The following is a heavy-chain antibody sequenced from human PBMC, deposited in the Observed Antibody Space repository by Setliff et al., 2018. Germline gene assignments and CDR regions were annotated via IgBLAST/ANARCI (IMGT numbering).Heavy chain of an antibody. CDR3: ARSPSSGAYWNPRPFYSDY. D-gene: IGHD1-26*01. Sequence: LSLTCSVSGASIPSGGFYWTWIRQPAGKGLEWIGHISPSGSTTYNPSVKSRVTISLDTSKNHFSLKLDSVTAADTALYYCARSPSSGAYWNPRPFYSDYWARGTLVTVSS. V-gene: IGHV4-61*09. CDR2: ISPSGST. J-gene: IGHJ4*02. CDR1: GASIPSGGFY.